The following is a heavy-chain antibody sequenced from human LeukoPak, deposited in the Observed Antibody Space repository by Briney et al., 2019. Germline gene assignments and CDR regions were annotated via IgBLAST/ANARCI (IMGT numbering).Heavy chain of an antibody. D-gene: IGHD2-2*02. CDR2: IKQDGSEK. CDR1: GFTFSSYW. CDR3: AKDRCSSTSCYNFDY. J-gene: IGHJ4*02. Sequence: GGSLRLSCAASGFTFSSYWMSWVRQAPGKGLEWVANIKQDGSEKYYVDSVKGRFTISRDNSKNTLYLQMNGLRAEDTAVYYCAKDRCSSTSCYNFDYWGQGTLVTVSS. V-gene: IGHV3-7*01.